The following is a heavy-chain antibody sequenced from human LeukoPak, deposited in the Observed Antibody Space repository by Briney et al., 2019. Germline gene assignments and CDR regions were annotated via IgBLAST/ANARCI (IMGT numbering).Heavy chain of an antibody. V-gene: IGHV3-74*01. Sequence: GGSLRLSCAASGFTFSSYTMSWVRQAPGKGLVWVSRISPTGSTTSYADSVKGRFTVSRDNAKNTLYLQVNNLRAEDTAVYYCARGPNSNWSGLDFWGQGTLLTVSS. CDR3: ARGPNSNWSGLDF. CDR2: ISPTGSTT. J-gene: IGHJ4*02. CDR1: GFTFSSYT. D-gene: IGHD6-6*01.